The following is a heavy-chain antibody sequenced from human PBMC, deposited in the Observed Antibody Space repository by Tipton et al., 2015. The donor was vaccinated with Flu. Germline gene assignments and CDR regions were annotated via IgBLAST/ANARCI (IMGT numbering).Heavy chain of an antibody. V-gene: IGHV4-38-2*02. D-gene: IGHD3-9*01. CDR3: ARDSDSDALTGDAENWFDP. J-gene: IGHJ5*02. Sequence: TLSLTCAVSGYSISSGYYWGWIRQPPGKGLEWIGSIYHSGSTYYNPSLKSRVTISVDTSKNQFSLKLSSVTAADTAVYYCARDSDSDALTGDAENWFDPWGQGTLVTVSS. CDR2: IYHSGST. CDR1: GYSISSGYY.